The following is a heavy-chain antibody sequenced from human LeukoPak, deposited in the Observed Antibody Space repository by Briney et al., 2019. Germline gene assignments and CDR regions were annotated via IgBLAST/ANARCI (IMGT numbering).Heavy chain of an antibody. J-gene: IGHJ6*03. CDR3: ARGRRDFWSGYYGYMDV. Sequence: PXXTLSLTCAVYGGSFSGYYWSWIRQPPGKGLEWIGEINHSGSTNYNPSLTSRVAISVDTSKNQFSLKLSSVTAADTAVYYCARGRRDFWSGYYGYMDVWGKGTTVTVSS. D-gene: IGHD3-3*01. CDR2: INHSGST. V-gene: IGHV4-34*01. CDR1: GGSFSGYY.